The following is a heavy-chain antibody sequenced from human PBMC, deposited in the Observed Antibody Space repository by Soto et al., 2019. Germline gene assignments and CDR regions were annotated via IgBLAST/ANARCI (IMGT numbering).Heavy chain of an antibody. CDR1: RFTFSSYA. V-gene: IGHV3-30-3*01. D-gene: IGHD3-16*01. CDR3: ARDRFLASVSPERHDYGLDV. J-gene: IGHJ6*02. CDR2: ISYDGSNT. Sequence: QVQLVESGGGVVQSGRSLRLSCAASRFTFSSYAMHWVRQAPGKELEWVSIISYDGSNTYYADSVKGRFTISRDNSKNALFLQMNSLSADDTAVYYCARDRFLASVSPERHDYGLDVWGQGTTVIVSS.